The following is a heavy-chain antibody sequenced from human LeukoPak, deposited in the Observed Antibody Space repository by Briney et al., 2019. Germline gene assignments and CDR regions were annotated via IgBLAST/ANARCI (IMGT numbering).Heavy chain of an antibody. CDR2: INHRGST. V-gene: IGHV4-34*01. CDR1: GGSFSDYY. Sequence: SETLSLTCAVYGGSFSDYYWTWIRQPPGKGLEWIGEINHRGSTHYNPSLKSRVTISVDTSKKQFSLKLSSVTAADTAMYYCATYSTGFDIWGQGTVVTVSS. CDR3: ATYSTGFDI. J-gene: IGHJ3*02. D-gene: IGHD6-19*01.